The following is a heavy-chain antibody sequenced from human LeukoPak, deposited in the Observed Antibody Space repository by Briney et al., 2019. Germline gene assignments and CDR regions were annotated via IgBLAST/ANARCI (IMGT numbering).Heavy chain of an antibody. CDR3: ARGRRYYDSSGYYTTHQPLDP. Sequence: SETLSLTCAVYGGSFSGYYWSWIRQPPGKGLEWIGEINHSGSTNYNPSLKSRVTISVDTSKNQFSLKLSSVTAADTAVYYCARGRRYYDSSGYYTTHQPLDPWGQGSLVTVSS. CDR2: INHSGST. D-gene: IGHD3-22*01. CDR1: GGSFSGYY. V-gene: IGHV4-34*01. J-gene: IGHJ5*02.